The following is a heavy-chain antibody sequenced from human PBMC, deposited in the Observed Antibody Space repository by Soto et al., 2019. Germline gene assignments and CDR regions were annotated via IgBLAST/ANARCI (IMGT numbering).Heavy chain of an antibody. CDR3: AIAYCSSTSCYRGYYYYGMDV. CDR1: GGSFSGYY. V-gene: IGHV4-34*01. CDR2: INHSGST. J-gene: IGHJ6*02. Sequence: QVQLQQWGAGLLKPSETLSLTCAVYGGSFSGYYWSWIRQPPGKGLEWIGEINHSGSTNYNPSLKSRVTVSVDTSKNQFSLKLSSVTAADTAVYYCAIAYCSSTSCYRGYYYYGMDVWGQGTTVTVSS. D-gene: IGHD2-2*02.